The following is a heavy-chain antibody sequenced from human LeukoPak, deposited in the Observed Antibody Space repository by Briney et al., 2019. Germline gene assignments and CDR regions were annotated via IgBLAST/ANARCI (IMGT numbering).Heavy chain of an antibody. CDR2: IKSKTDGGTT. CDR3: TTDRLSRYFEPGSYNYFDY. V-gene: IGHV3-15*01. J-gene: IGHJ4*02. CDR1: GFTFSNAW. D-gene: IGHD3-9*01. Sequence: GGSLTLSCAASGFTFSNAWMSWVRQAPGKGREWVGRIKSKTDGGTTDYAAPVKGRFTISTDDSKNTLYLQMNSLKTEDTAVYYCTTDRLSRYFEPGSYNYFDYWGQGTLVTVSS.